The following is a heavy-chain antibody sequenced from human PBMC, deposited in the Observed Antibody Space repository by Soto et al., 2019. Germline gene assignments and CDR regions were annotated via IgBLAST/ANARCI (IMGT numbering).Heavy chain of an antibody. D-gene: IGHD3-22*01. CDR3: ASSGRSGYRDAFDI. CDR2: IIPVIGNT. CDR1: CSTITSYA. V-gene: IGHV1-18*01. J-gene: IGHJ3*02. Sequence: ASVKLSSKACCSTITSYAIRWVRQAPGQGLEWMGGIIPVIGNTNYAQKVQGRVTMTTDTSTSTAYVEVRSLRSDDTAVYYCASSGRSGYRDAFDIWDQGTMVTGSS.